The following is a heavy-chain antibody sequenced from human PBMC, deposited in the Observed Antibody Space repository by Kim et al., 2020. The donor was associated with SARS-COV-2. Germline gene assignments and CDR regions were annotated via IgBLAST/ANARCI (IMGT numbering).Heavy chain of an antibody. CDR2: IWYDGSNK. D-gene: IGHD6-13*01. CDR3: ARDFVGGIAAAGTHHYGMDV. Sequence: GGSLRLSCAASGFTFSSYGMHWVRQAPGKGLEWVAVIWYDGSNKYYADSVKGRFTISRDNSKNTLYLQMNSLRGEDTAVYYCARDFVGGIAAAGTHHYGMDVWGQGTTVTVSS. V-gene: IGHV3-33*08. CDR1: GFTFSSYG. J-gene: IGHJ6*02.